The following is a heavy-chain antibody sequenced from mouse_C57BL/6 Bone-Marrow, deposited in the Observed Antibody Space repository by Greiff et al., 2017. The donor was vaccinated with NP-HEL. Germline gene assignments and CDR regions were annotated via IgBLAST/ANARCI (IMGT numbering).Heavy chain of an antibody. CDR1: GFTFSSYG. CDR3: ARHYYGSIYAMDY. D-gene: IGHD1-1*01. Sequence: EVQRVESGGDLVKPGGSLKLSCAASGFTFSSYGMSWVRQTPDKRLEWVATISSGGSYTYYPESVKGRSTITRDNAKNTLYLQMSSLKSVDTAMYYCARHYYGSIYAMDYWGQGTSVTVSS. V-gene: IGHV5-6*01. J-gene: IGHJ4*01. CDR2: ISSGGSYT.